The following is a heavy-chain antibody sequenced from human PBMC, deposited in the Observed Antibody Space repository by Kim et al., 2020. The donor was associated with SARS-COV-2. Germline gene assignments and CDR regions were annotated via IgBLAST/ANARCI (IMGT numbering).Heavy chain of an antibody. D-gene: IGHD1-26*01. CDR3: ARGLVWGGSYVRRPFDY. V-gene: IGHV1-8*01. CDR2: MNPNSGNT. Sequence: ASVKVSCKASGYTFTSYDINWVRQATGQGLEWMGRMNPNSGNTGYAQKFQGRVTMTRNTSISTVYMELSRLRSEDTAVYYCARGLVWGGSYVRRPFDYWGQGTLVTVSS. J-gene: IGHJ4*02. CDR1: GYTFTSYD.